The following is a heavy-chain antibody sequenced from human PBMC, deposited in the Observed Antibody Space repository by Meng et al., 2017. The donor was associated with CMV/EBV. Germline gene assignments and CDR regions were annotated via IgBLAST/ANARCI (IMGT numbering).Heavy chain of an antibody. V-gene: IGHV3-74*01. J-gene: IGHJ4*02. Sequence: GESLKISCSASGFTFSSYWMHWVRQAPGKGLVWVSRINSDGSSTSCADSVKGRFTISRDNAKNTLYLQMNSLRAEDTAVYYCARGGGDYSGYDWEADYWGQGTLVTVSS. CDR3: ARGGGDYSGYDWEADY. D-gene: IGHD5-12*01. CDR1: GFTFSSYW. CDR2: INSDGSST.